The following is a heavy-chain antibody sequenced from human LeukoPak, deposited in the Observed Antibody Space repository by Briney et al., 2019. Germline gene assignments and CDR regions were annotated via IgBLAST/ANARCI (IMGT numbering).Heavy chain of an antibody. CDR2: INHSGYT. CDR3: ARGKGTLSY. Sequence: SETLSLTCAVSGGSFSGFYWIWIRQPPGKGLEWIGEINHSGYTNYHPSLTSRVAISVDTSKKQFSLKLSSVTAADMAVYYCARGKGTLSYWGQGTLVSVSS. CDR1: GGSFSGFY. V-gene: IGHV4-34*01. J-gene: IGHJ4*02.